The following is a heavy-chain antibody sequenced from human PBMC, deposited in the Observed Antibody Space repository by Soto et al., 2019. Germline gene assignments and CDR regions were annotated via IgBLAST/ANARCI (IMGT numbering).Heavy chain of an antibody. CDR1: GQSISSGYD. CDR3: ARERRFYDSSGYYYAALDY. D-gene: IGHD3-22*01. V-gene: IGHV4-38-2*02. J-gene: IGHJ4*02. Sequence: PSETLSLTCGVSGQSISSGYDWGWIRQPPEKGLEWIGNIYHSGSTYYNPSLKSRVTISVDTSKNQFSLKLTSVTAADTAVYYCARERRFYDSSGYYYAALDYWGQGTLVTVSS. CDR2: IYHSGST.